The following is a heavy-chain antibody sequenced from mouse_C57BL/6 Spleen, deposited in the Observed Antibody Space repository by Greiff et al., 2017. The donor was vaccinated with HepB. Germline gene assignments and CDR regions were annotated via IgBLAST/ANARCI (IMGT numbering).Heavy chain of an antibody. CDR3: ARRGGSNYDAMDY. J-gene: IGHJ4*01. Sequence: VQLQQSGAELVKPGASVKLSCKASGYTFTSYWMQWVKQRPGQGLEWIGEIDPSDSYTNYNQKFKGKATLTVDTSSSTAYMQLSSLTSEDSAVYYCARRGGSNYDAMDYWGQGTSVTVSS. CDR1: GYTFTSYW. D-gene: IGHD2-5*01. CDR2: IDPSDSYT. V-gene: IGHV1-50*01.